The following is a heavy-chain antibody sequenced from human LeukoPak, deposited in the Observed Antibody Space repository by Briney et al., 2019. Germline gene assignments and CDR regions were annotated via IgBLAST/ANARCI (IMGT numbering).Heavy chain of an antibody. V-gene: IGHV3-66*01. CDR2: IYSGGST. D-gene: IGHD5-12*01. CDR3: ARAVDIVATTGHVAPDFDY. Sequence: GGSLRLSCAASGFTVSSNYMSWVRQAPGKGLEWVSVIYSGGSTYYADSVKGRFTISGDNSKNTLYLQMNSLRAEDTAVYYCARAVDIVATTGHVAPDFDYWGQGTLVTVSS. CDR1: GFTVSSNY. J-gene: IGHJ4*02.